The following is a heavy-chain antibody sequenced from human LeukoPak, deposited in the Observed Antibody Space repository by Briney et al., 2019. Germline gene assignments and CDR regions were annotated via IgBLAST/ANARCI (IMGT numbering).Heavy chain of an antibody. CDR2: INHTGST. CDR3: ARGGDIVATIPLMYDY. D-gene: IGHD5-12*01. CDR1: GGSFSGYY. V-gene: IGHV4-34*01. Sequence: SETLSLTCAVYGGSFSGYYWSWIRQPPGKGLEWIGEINHTGSTNYNPSLKSRVTISVDTSKNQFSLKLSSVTAADTAVYYCARGGDIVATIPLMYDYWGQGTLVTVSS. J-gene: IGHJ4*02.